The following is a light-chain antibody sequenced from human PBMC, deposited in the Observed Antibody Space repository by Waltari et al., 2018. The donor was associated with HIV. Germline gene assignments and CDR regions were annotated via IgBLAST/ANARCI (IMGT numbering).Light chain of an antibody. CDR3: AAWDDTLNGWV. Sequence: QSVLTQPPSVSAAPRQRVSISCYGSSSNIGKNAVNWYQQIPGTAPRLLISSDDLVPSGVSDRFSGSKSGTSASLAISGLQSEDEADYYCAAWDDTLNGWVFGGGTKLTVL. CDR2: SDD. V-gene: IGLV1-36*01. J-gene: IGLJ3*02. CDR1: SSNIGKNA.